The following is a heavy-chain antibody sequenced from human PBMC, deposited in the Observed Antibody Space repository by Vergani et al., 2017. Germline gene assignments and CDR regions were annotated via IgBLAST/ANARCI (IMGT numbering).Heavy chain of an antibody. D-gene: IGHD3-3*01. CDR3: ARDDYDCWSGRIDY. Sequence: QVQLQQWGAGLLKPSETLSLTCAVYGGSFSGYYWSWIRQPPGKGLEWIGEINHSGSTNYNPSLKSRVTISVDTSKNQFSLKLSSGAAADTAVYYCARDDYDCWSGRIDYWGQGTLVTVSS. J-gene: IGHJ4*02. V-gene: IGHV4-34*01. CDR2: INHSGST. CDR1: GGSFSGYY.